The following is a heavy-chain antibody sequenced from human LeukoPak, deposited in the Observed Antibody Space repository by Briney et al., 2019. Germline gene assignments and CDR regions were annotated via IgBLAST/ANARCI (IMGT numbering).Heavy chain of an antibody. J-gene: IGHJ5*02. Sequence: PSETLSLTCAVSGGSISSSNWWSWVRQPPGKGLEWIGEIYHSGSTNYNPSLKSRVTISVDKSKSQFSLKLSSVTAADTAVYYCARDKELAAAGNWFDPWGQGTLVTVSS. D-gene: IGHD6-13*01. CDR1: GGSISSSNW. V-gene: IGHV4-4*02. CDR3: ARDKELAAAGNWFDP. CDR2: IYHSGST.